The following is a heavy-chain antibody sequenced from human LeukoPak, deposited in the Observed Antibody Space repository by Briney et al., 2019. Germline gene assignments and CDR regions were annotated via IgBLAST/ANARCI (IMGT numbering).Heavy chain of an antibody. V-gene: IGHV1-8*03. CDR3: ARERKPYCSSTSCYYYYYMDV. CDR1: GYTFTSYD. CDR2: MNPNSGNT. D-gene: IGHD2-2*01. Sequence: ASVKVSCKASGYTFTSYDINWVRQATGQGLEWMGWMNPNSGNTGYAQKFQGRVTITRNTSISTAYMELSSLRSADTAVYYCARERKPYCSSTSCYYYYYMDVWGKGTTVTVSS. J-gene: IGHJ6*03.